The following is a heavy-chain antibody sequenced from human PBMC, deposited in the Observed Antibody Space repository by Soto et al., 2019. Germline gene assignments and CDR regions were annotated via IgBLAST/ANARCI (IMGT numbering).Heavy chain of an antibody. Sequence: ASVKVACKASGYTFTSYAMHWVRQAPGQRLEWMGWINAGNGNTKYSQKFQGRVTITRDTSASTAYMELSSLRSEDTAVYYCARGLAPYYFDYWGQGTLVTVSS. D-gene: IGHD6-19*01. CDR3: ARGLAPYYFDY. CDR2: INAGNGNT. CDR1: GYTFTSYA. J-gene: IGHJ4*02. V-gene: IGHV1-3*01.